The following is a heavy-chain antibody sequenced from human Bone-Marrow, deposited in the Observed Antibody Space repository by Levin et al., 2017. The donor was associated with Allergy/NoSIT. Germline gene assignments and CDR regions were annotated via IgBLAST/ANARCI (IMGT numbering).Heavy chain of an antibody. D-gene: IGHD1-26*01. Sequence: SETLSLTCTVPGDSINTFSYFWSWIRQHPGKGLEWIGYIHSSGTPYFNPSLKSRVAMSIDTSKNNFSLEMSSVTAADTAGYYCARRGPYYFDFWGQGAPVTVSS. CDR1: GDSINTFSYF. V-gene: IGHV4-31*03. J-gene: IGHJ4*02. CDR2: IHSSGTP. CDR3: ARRGPYYFDF.